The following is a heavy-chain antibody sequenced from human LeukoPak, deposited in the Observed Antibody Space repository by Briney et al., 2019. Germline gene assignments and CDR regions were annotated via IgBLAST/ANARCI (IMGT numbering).Heavy chain of an antibody. V-gene: IGHV3-23*01. Sequence: PGGSLRLSCAASGFTFSSYGMSWVRQAPGKGLEWVSAIRGSGGGTYYADSVKGRFTTSRDNSKNTLYLQMNSLGAEDTAVYYCAKGHGTVTPLDASDVWGQGTMVTVSS. CDR1: GFTFSSYG. D-gene: IGHD4-11*01. J-gene: IGHJ3*01. CDR2: IRGSGGGT. CDR3: AKGHGTVTPLDASDV.